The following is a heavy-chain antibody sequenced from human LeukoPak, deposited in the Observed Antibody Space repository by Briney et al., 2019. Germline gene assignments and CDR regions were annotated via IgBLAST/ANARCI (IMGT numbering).Heavy chain of an antibody. CDR1: GFTFSNYG. CDR3: ARDSPRTGSGKTLFFDY. Sequence: GGSLRLSCAASGFTFSNYGMHWVRQAPGKGLEWVAVISYDGSNKYYADSVKGRFAISRDNSKNTLYPQMNSLRAEDTAVYYCARDSPRTGSGKTLFFDYWGQGTLVTVSS. D-gene: IGHD3-3*01. CDR2: ISYDGSNK. J-gene: IGHJ4*02. V-gene: IGHV3-30*03.